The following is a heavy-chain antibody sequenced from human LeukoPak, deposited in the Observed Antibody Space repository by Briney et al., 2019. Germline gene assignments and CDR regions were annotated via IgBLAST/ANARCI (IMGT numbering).Heavy chain of an antibody. CDR1: GGSISSYY. V-gene: IGHV4-59*08. CDR3: ARHESGSYYIGYYYYGMDV. D-gene: IGHD1-26*01. Sequence: KSSETLSLTCTVSGGSISSYYWSWIRQPPGKELEWIGYIYYSGSTNYNPSLKSRVTISVDTSKNQFSLKLSSVTAADTAVYYCARHESGSYYIGYYYYGMDVWGQGTTVTVSS. J-gene: IGHJ6*02. CDR2: IYYSGST.